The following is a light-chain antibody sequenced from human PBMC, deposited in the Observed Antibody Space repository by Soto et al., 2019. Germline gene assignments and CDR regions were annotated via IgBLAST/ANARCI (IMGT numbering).Light chain of an antibody. CDR3: QTWVTGIQI. Sequence: QLVLTQSPSASASLGASVKLTCTLSSGHSSYAIAWHQQQPEKGPRYLMKLNSDGSHSKVDGIPDRFSGSSSGAERYLTISGLQSEDEADYYCQTWVTGIQIFGGGTKLTVL. V-gene: IGLV4-69*01. CDR1: SGHSSYA. CDR2: LNSDGSH. J-gene: IGLJ2*01.